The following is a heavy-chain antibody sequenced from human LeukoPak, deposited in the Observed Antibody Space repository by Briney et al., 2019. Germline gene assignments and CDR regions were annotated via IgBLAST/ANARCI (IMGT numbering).Heavy chain of an antibody. CDR2: ISNNGKT. Sequence: SETLSLTYTVSGASISSSSWTWIRQSPGKGLESLGFISNNGKTKYKSSFEGRVSMSLDTSKSQFSLTLSSVTAADTAVYFCARRIYSGTVRHLLYSFMDVWGKGTTVIVS. V-gene: IGHV4-59*08. CDR3: ARRIYSGTVRHLLYSFMDV. D-gene: IGHD2-21*01. J-gene: IGHJ6*03. CDR1: GASISSSS.